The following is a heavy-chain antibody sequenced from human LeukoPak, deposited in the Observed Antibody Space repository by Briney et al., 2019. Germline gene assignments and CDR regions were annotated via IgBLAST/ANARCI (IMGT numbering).Heavy chain of an antibody. D-gene: IGHD3-10*01. CDR2: IYYSGST. J-gene: IGHJ4*02. V-gene: IGHV4-59*01. CDR1: GGSISSYY. Sequence: SETLSLTCTVSGGSISSYYWSWIRQPPGKGLEWIGYIYYSGSTNYNPSLKSRVTISVDTSKNQFSPKLSSVTAADTAVYYCARGVARGIVGDYWGQGTLVTVSS. CDR3: ARGVARGIVGDY.